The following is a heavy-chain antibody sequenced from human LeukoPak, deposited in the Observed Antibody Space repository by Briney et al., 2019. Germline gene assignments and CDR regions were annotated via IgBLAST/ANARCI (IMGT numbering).Heavy chain of an antibody. J-gene: IGHJ3*02. D-gene: IGHD6-13*01. CDR1: GGTFSSYA. V-gene: IGHV1-69*13. CDR2: IIPIFGTA. Sequence: ASVKVSCKASGGTFSSYAISWVRQAPGQGLEWMGGIIPIFGTANYAQKFQGRVTITADESTSTAYMELSSLRSEDTAVYYCASSVYSSSWFSAFDIWGQGTMVTVSS. CDR3: ASSVYSSSWFSAFDI.